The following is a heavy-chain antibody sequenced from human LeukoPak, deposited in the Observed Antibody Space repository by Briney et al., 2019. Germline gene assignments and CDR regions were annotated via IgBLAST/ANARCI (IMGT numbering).Heavy chain of an antibody. V-gene: IGHV4-4*07. CDR3: ARALGSYFDY. CDR2: IYTSGST. D-gene: IGHD7-27*01. Sequence: SETLSLTCIVSGDSISSYYWSWIRQPAGKGLEWIGRIYTSGSTYYNPSLKSRVTISVDTSKNQFPLKLSSVTAADTAAYYCARALGSYFDYWGQGTLVTVSS. CDR1: GDSISSYY. J-gene: IGHJ4*02.